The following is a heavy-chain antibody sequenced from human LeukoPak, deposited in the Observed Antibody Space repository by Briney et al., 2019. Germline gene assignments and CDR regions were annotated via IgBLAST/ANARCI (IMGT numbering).Heavy chain of an antibody. J-gene: IGHJ4*02. CDR1: GFTFSNYE. Sequence: PGGSLRLSCAASGFTFSNYEMNWVRQAPGKGLEWISFISTSGSAIYYAVSVKGRFTVPRDNANNSLYLQMNSLRAEDTAVYYCARGHYASGRQGDYWGQGTLVTVSS. D-gene: IGHD3-10*01. V-gene: IGHV3-48*03. CDR3: ARGHYASGRQGDY. CDR2: ISTSGSAI.